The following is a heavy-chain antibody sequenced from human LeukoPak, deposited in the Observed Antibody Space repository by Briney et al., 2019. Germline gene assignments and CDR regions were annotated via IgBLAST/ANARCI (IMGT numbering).Heavy chain of an antibody. V-gene: IGHV1-2*02. J-gene: IGHJ5*02. CDR1: GYTFTSYY. CDR2: INPNSGGT. D-gene: IGHD2-2*01. Sequence: ASVKVSCKASGYTFTSYYMHWVRQAPGQGLEWMGWINPNSGGTNYAQKFQGRATMTRDTSISTAYMELSRLRSDDTAVYYCAREDIVVVPAANDYNWFDPWGRGTLVTVSS. CDR3: AREDIVVVPAANDYNWFDP.